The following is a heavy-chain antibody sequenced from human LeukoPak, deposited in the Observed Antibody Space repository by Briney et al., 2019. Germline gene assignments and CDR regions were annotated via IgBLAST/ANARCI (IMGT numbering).Heavy chain of an antibody. D-gene: IGHD3-10*01. CDR2: ISAYNGNT. CDR3: ARDSSASRWFKPFHHFDY. CDR1: GYTFTSYG. J-gene: IGHJ4*02. V-gene: IGHV1-18*04. Sequence: ASVKVSCKASGYTFTSYGISWVRQAPGQGLEWMGWISAYNGNTNYAQKLQGRVTMTTDTSTSTAYMELRSLRSDDTAVYYCARDSSASRWFKPFHHFDYWGQGTLVTVSS.